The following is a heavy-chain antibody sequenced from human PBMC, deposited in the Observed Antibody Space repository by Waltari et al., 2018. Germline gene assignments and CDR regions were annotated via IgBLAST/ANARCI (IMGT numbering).Heavy chain of an antibody. D-gene: IGHD2-21*02. CDR1: GYTFTSYD. V-gene: IGHV1-8*02. CDR2: MNPNSGNT. Sequence: QVQLVQSGAEVKKPGASVKVSCKASGYTFTSYDINWVRQATGQGLEGMGWMNPNSGNTGYAQKFQGRVTMTRNTSVSTAYMELSSLRSEDTAVYYCARGLLSCPGGDCYSGYYYYGMDVWGQGTTVTVSS. CDR3: ARGLLSCPGGDCYSGYYYYGMDV. J-gene: IGHJ6*02.